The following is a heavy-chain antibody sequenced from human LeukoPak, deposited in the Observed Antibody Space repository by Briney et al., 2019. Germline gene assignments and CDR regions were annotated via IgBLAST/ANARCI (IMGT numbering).Heavy chain of an antibody. D-gene: IGHD3-10*01. CDR1: GGSFSGYY. Sequence: ASETLSLTCAVYGGSFSGYYWSWIRQPPGKGLEWIGEINHSGSTNYNPSLKSRVTISVDTSKNQFSLKLSSVTAADTAVYYCATGRVYYGSGSYPPMDVWGKGTTVPVSS. CDR2: INHSGST. J-gene: IGHJ6*03. V-gene: IGHV4-34*01. CDR3: ATGRVYYGSGSYPPMDV.